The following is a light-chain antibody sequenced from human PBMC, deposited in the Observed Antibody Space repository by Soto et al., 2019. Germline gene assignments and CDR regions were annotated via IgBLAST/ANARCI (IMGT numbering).Light chain of an antibody. J-gene: IGLJ1*01. CDR2: KVS. V-gene: IGLV2-14*03. CDR1: SDDVGAYNL. CDR3: SSYTSNSRV. Sequence: QSVLTQPASVSGSPGQSITISCTGTSDDVGAYNLVSWYQQHPGQAPKVLIYKVSNRPSGVSNRFSASKSGNTASLTISGLQAEDEAIYFCSSYTSNSRVFGTGTKVTAL.